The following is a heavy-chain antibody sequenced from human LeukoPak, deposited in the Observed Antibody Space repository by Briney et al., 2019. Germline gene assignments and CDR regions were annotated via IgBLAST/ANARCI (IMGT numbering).Heavy chain of an antibody. J-gene: IGHJ5*02. V-gene: IGHV1-2*02. CDR3: ARVGDILTGSNWFDP. D-gene: IGHD3-9*01. CDR2: INPNSGGT. Sequence: ASVKASCKASGYTFTGYYMHWVRQAPGQGLEWMGWINPNSGGTNYAQKFQGRVTMTRDTSISTAYMELSRLRSDDTAVYYCARVGDILTGSNWFDPWGQGTLVTVSS. CDR1: GYTFTGYY.